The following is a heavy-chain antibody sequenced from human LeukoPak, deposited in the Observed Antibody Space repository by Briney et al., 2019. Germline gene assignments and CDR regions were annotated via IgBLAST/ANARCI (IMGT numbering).Heavy chain of an antibody. Sequence: ASVMVSCKASGYPFSAHFLNWVRQAPGQGLEWMGNIDTTTGNPRYAQDFTGHFVFSLDTSVSTAYLQITSLKADDTAAYYCVRGTPTPGMDYWGQGTQVTVSS. CDR2: IDTTTGNP. J-gene: IGHJ4*02. D-gene: IGHD3-10*01. CDR1: GYPFSAHF. V-gene: IGHV7-4-1*02. CDR3: VRGTPTPGMDY.